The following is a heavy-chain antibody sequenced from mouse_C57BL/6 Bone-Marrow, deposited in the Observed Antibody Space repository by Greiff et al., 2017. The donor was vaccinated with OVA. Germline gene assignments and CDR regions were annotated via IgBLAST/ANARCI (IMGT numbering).Heavy chain of an antibody. J-gene: IGHJ1*03. V-gene: IGHV1-72*01. CDR1: GYTFTSYW. Sequence: QVQLQQPGAELVKPGASVKLSCKASGYTFTSYWMHWVKQRPGRGLEWIGRSDPNSGGTKYNEKFKSKATLTVDKPSSTAYMQLSSLTSEDSAVYYYERHYGSGYWYFDVWGKGTTVTVSS. D-gene: IGHD1-1*01. CDR3: ERHYGSGYWYFDV. CDR2: SDPNSGGT.